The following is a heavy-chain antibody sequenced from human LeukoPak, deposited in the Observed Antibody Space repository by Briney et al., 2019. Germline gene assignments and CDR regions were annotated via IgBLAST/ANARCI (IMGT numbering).Heavy chain of an antibody. D-gene: IGHD3-22*01. V-gene: IGHV4-34*01. CDR2: INHSGST. Sequence: ASETLSLTCAVYGGSFSGYYWSWIRQPPGKGLEWIGEINHSGSTNYNPSLKSRVTISVDTSKNQFSLKLSSVTAADTAVYYCARAPYYDSSGQVDYWGQGTLVTVFS. CDR1: GGSFSGYY. J-gene: IGHJ4*02. CDR3: ARAPYYDSSGQVDY.